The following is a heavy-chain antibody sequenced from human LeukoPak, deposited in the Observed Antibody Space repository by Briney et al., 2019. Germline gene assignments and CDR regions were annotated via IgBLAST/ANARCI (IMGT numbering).Heavy chain of an antibody. CDR1: GFTFSSYA. D-gene: IGHD1-26*01. CDR2: ISYDGSNK. V-gene: IGHV3-30-3*01. CDR3: ARWQVLEWELLNWEIGY. Sequence: GRSLRLSCAASGFTFSSYAMHWVRQAPGKGLEWVAVISYDGSNKYYADSVKGRFTISRDNSKNTLYLQMNSLRAEDTAVYYCARWQVLEWELLNWEIGYWGQGTLVTVSS. J-gene: IGHJ4*02.